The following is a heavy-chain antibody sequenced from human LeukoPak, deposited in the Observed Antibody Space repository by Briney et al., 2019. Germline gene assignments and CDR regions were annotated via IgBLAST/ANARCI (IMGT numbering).Heavy chain of an antibody. V-gene: IGHV3-23*01. CDR2: ISGSGGST. Sequence: TGGSLRLSCAASGFTFSSYAMSWVRQAPGKGLEWVSAISGSGGSTYYADSVKGRFTISRDNSKNTLYLQMNSLRAEDTAVYYCAKDIEGDIVVVPAATPIDAFDIWGQGTMVTVSS. CDR1: GFTFSSYA. CDR3: AKDIEGDIVVVPAATPIDAFDI. D-gene: IGHD2-2*01. J-gene: IGHJ3*02.